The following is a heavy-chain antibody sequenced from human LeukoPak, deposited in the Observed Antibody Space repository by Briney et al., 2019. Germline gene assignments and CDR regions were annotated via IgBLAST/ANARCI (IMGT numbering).Heavy chain of an antibody. D-gene: IGHD3-10*01. CDR2: ISSSSSYI. CDR1: GFTFSSYN. CDR3: ASVLLWCGELFGFDP. Sequence: PGGSLRLSCAASGFTFSSYNMNWVRQAPGKGLEWVSSISSSSSYIYYADSVKGRFTISRDNAKNSLYLQMNSLRAEDTAVYYCASVLLWCGELFGFDPWGQGTLVTVSS. J-gene: IGHJ5*02. V-gene: IGHV3-21*01.